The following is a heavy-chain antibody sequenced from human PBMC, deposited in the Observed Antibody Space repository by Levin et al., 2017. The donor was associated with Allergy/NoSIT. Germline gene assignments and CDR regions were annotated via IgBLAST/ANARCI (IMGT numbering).Heavy chain of an antibody. J-gene: IGHJ4*02. V-gene: IGHV3-9*01. D-gene: IGHD3-22*01. Sequence: GGSLRLSCAASGFTFDDYAMHWVRQAPGKGLEWVSGISWNSGSIGYADSVKGRFTISRDNAKNSLYLQMNSLRAEDTALYYCAKDMGEKDYYDSSGYYYLFDYWGQGTLVTVSS. CDR1: GFTFDDYA. CDR2: ISWNSGSI. CDR3: AKDMGEKDYYDSSGYYYLFDY.